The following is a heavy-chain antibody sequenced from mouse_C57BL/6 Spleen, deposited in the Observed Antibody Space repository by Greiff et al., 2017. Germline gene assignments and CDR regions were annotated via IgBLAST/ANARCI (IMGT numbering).Heavy chain of an antibody. Sequence: QVQLQQSGPELVKPGASVKISCKASGYAFSSSWMNWVKQRPGKGLEWIGRIYPGDGDTNYNGKFKGKATLTADKSSSTAYMQLSSLTSEDSAVYFCARDPQYYFDYWGQGTTLTVSS. D-gene: IGHD3-2*02. CDR3: ARDPQYYFDY. J-gene: IGHJ2*01. V-gene: IGHV1-82*01. CDR1: GYAFSSSW. CDR2: IYPGDGDT.